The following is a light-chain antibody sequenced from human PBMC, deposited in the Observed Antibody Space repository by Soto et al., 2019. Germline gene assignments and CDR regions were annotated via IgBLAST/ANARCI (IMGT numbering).Light chain of an antibody. J-gene: IGKJ4*01. CDR3: QQYNRAPLT. Sequence: DVQMTQSPSSLSAFVGDRVTITCRASQGIAPYLAWFQQKPGKVPKLLIYATSTLQSGVPSRFSGSGSGTDFPITINCLQPEDVGTEYCQQYNRAPLTFGGGTKVEIK. CDR2: ATS. CDR1: QGIAPY. V-gene: IGKV1-27*01.